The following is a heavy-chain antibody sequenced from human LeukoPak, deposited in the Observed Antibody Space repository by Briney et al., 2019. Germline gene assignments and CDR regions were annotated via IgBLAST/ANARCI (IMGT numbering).Heavy chain of an antibody. CDR3: ARDYIVVGTYYYYGMDV. V-gene: IGHV3-48*01. D-gene: IGHD2-2*01. CDR1: GFTFSDYS. Sequence: GGSLRLSCAVSGFTFSDYSMNWVRQAPGKGLEWVSYISSSSSTIYYADSVKGRFTISRDNAKNSLYLQMNSLRAEDTAVYYCARDYIVVGTYYYYGMDVWGQGTTVTVSS. CDR2: ISSSSSTI. J-gene: IGHJ6*02.